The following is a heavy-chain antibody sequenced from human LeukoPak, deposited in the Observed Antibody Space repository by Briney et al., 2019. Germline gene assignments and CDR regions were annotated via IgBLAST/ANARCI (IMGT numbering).Heavy chain of an antibody. CDR1: GFTFSSYV. CDR2: IRYDGSNK. V-gene: IGHV3-30*02. CDR3: SGLRYFDWLLRNGDDAFDI. Sequence: PGGSLRLSCAASGFTFSSYVMHWVRQAPGKGLEWVAFIRYDGSNKYYADSVKGRFTISRDNSKNTLYLQMNSLRAEDTAVYYCSGLRYFDWLLRNGDDAFDIWGQGTMVTVSS. J-gene: IGHJ3*02. D-gene: IGHD3-9*01.